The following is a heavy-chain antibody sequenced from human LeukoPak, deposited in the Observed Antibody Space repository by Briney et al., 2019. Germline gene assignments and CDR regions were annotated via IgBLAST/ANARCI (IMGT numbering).Heavy chain of an antibody. CDR3: ARQSGSYFYG. Sequence: GGSLRLSCAASGFTFSSYSMNWVRQAPGKGLEWVSVIYSGGSTYYADSVKGRFTISRDNSKNTLYLQMNSLKASDTAMYYCARQSGSYFYGWGQGTLVTVSS. D-gene: IGHD1-26*01. J-gene: IGHJ4*02. CDR1: GFTFSSYS. CDR2: IYSGGST. V-gene: IGHV3-66*04.